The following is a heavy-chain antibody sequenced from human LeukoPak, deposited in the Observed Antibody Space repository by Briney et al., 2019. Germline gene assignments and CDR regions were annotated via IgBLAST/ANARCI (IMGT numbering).Heavy chain of an antibody. V-gene: IGHV3-21*01. J-gene: IGHJ6*03. CDR2: FSSRSSHI. Sequence: SGGSLRLSCAASGFTFSYYSMNWVRQTRGKGLEWVSSFSSRSSHIDYADSMKGRFTISRDDAKNSLHLQMNSLRVEDTAVYYCARDQGFHFQHMDVWGKGTTVIVSS. CDR3: ARDQGFHFQHMDV. CDR1: GFTFSYYS. D-gene: IGHD2-15*01.